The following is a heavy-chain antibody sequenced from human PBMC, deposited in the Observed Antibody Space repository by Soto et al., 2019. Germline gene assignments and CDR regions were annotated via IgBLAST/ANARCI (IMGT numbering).Heavy chain of an antibody. Sequence: GGSLRLSCAASGFTFSSYAMSWVRQAPGKGLEWVSAISGSGGSTYYADSVKGRFTISRDNSKNTLYLQMNSLRAEDTAVYYCAKRPLDYYYYYGMDVWGQGTTVTVSS. CDR1: GFTFSSYA. CDR2: ISGSGGST. J-gene: IGHJ6*02. CDR3: AKRPLDYYYYYGMDV. V-gene: IGHV3-23*01.